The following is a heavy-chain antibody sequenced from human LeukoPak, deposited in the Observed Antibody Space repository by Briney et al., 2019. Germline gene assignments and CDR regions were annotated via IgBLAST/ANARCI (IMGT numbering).Heavy chain of an antibody. CDR2: IIPIFGTA. V-gene: IGHV1-69*13. Sequence: ASVKVSCKATGGTFSSYAISWVRQAPGQGLEWMGGIIPIFGTANYAQKFQGRVTITADESTSTAYMELSSLRSEDTAVYYCARGGDGYNYWFDPWGQGTLVTVSS. CDR3: ARGGDGYNYWFDP. CDR1: GGTFSSYA. D-gene: IGHD5-24*01. J-gene: IGHJ5*02.